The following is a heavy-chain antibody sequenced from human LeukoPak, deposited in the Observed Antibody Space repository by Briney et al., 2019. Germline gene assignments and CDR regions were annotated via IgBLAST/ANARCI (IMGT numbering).Heavy chain of an antibody. CDR2: ITTTGDRI. CDR1: GFIFSSYS. CDR3: VRDTKDY. Sequence: GGSLRLSCAASGFIFSSYSMNWVRQAPGKGLEWIAYITTTGDRIQYADSVKGRFTISRDNTKNSLYLQLNSLRADDTAIYYCVRDTKDYWGQGTLVTVSS. J-gene: IGHJ4*02. V-gene: IGHV3-48*04. D-gene: IGHD2-8*01.